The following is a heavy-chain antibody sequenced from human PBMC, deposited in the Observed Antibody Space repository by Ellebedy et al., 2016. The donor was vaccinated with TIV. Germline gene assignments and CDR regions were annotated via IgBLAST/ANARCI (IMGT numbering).Heavy chain of an antibody. CDR2: VYSGGNT. V-gene: IGHV3-53*01. Sequence: GESLKISCAASGFTVSSSYMTWVRQAPGKGLEWVSVVYSGGNTYYADSVKGRFTISRDNSKNTLSLEMNSLRVDDTAVYFCARGPVRYTQKGGFLDYWGQGTLVTVPS. CDR1: GFTVSSSY. CDR3: ARGPVRYTQKGGFLDY. D-gene: IGHD3-16*01. J-gene: IGHJ4*02.